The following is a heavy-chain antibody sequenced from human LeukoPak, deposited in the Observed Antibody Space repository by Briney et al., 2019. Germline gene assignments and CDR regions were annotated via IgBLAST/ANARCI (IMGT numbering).Heavy chain of an antibody. CDR3: ACLRGPSDY. J-gene: IGHJ4*02. CDR1: GFTFSSYA. V-gene: IGHV3-30*04. Sequence: QAGGSLRLSCAASGFTFSSYAMHWVRQAPGKGLEWVAVISYDGSNKYYADSVKGRFTISRDNSKNTLYLQMNSLTADDTAVYFCACLRGPSDYWGQGTLVTVSS. D-gene: IGHD4-17*01. CDR2: ISYDGSNK.